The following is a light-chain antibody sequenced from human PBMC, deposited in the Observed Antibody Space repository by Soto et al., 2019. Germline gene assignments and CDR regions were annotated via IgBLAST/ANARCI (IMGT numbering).Light chain of an antibody. V-gene: IGKV3-15*01. CDR3: QQYRSWPRT. J-gene: IGKJ1*01. CDR2: GAS. Sequence: EIVLTQSPATLSVSPGERVILSCRASQSVDISLAWYKQKPGQAPRLLICGASTRATDMPGTFSGRGSGTEFTLTITSLRPEDFGVYYCQQYRSWPRTFGQGTKVDIK. CDR1: QSVDIS.